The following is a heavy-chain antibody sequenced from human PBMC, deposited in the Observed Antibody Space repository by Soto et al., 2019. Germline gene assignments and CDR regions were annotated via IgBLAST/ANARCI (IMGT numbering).Heavy chain of an antibody. Sequence: GGSLRLSCAASGLTFRIYWMHWVRQAPGKGLVWVSAISGSGGSTYYADSVKGRFTISRDNSKNTLYLQMNSLRAEDTAVYYGAYSSTPFDYWGQGTLVTVSS. CDR1: GLTFRIYW. CDR2: ISGSGGST. CDR3: AYSSTPFDY. D-gene: IGHD6-13*01. V-gene: IGHV3-23*01. J-gene: IGHJ4*02.